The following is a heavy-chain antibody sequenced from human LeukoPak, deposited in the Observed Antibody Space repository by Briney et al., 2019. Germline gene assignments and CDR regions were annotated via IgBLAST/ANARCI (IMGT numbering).Heavy chain of an antibody. Sequence: GGSLRLSCAASGFTFISYWMGWVRQAPGKRPEWVANMNIDGSEKYYADSVKGRFTVSRDNSKNTLFLHMNSLRAEDTAVYYCARDGYYFHSSGYYQIDYWGQGTPVTVSS. CDR1: GFTFISYW. J-gene: IGHJ4*02. CDR2: MNIDGSEK. CDR3: ARDGYYFHSSGYYQIDY. D-gene: IGHD3-22*01. V-gene: IGHV3-7*01.